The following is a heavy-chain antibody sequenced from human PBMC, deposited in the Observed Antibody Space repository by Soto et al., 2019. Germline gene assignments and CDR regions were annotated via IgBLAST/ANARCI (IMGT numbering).Heavy chain of an antibody. V-gene: IGHV6-1*01. D-gene: IGHD3-9*01. CDR1: GDSVSSNSAA. Sequence: SQTLSLTCVISGDSVSSNSAAWNWIRQSPSRGLEYLGRTYYRSRWYYDYGGSVKSRVTIYPDTSKNQFSLQLDSVTPEDTAVYYCARGLSDFLTMDYWGQGTPVTVSS. CDR2: TYYRSRWYY. CDR3: ARGLSDFLTMDY. J-gene: IGHJ4*02.